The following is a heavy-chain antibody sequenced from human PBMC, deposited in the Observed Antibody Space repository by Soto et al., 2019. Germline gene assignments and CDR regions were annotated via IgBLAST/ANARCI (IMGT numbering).Heavy chain of an antibody. J-gene: IGHJ4*02. D-gene: IGHD2-21*01. CDR3: ARDRLAEVVIGTRFGFDY. Sequence: GGSLRLSCAVSGFTFTSHAIHWVRQAPGKGLEWMALISYDGSSKYYADSVKGRFTISRDNSKNTPYLQMNSLRVEDTALYYCARDRLAEVVIGTRFGFDYWGQGTLVTVSS. CDR2: ISYDGSSK. V-gene: IGHV3-30-3*01. CDR1: GFTFTSHA.